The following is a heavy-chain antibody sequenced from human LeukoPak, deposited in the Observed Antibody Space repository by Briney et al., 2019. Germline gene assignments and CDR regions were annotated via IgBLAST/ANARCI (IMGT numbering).Heavy chain of an antibody. CDR2: IFTSGST. J-gene: IGHJ5*02. CDR3: AKVGGTENWFDP. D-gene: IGHD1-26*01. Sequence: SQTLSLTCTVSGGSISSGNYYWSWIRQPAGKGLEWIGRIFTSGSTNYNPSFKSRVTISVDTSKNQFSLKLTSVTAADTAVYYCAKVGGTENWFDPWGQGTLVTVSS. CDR1: GGSISSGNYY. V-gene: IGHV4-61*02.